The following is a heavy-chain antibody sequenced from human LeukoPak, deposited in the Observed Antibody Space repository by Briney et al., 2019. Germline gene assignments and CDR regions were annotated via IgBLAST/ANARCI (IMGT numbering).Heavy chain of an antibody. CDR1: GYTFTGYY. CDR2: INAGNGNT. Sequence: ASVKVSCKASGYTFTGYYMHWVRQAPGQRLEWMGWINAGNGNTKYSQKFQGRVTITRDTSASTAYMELSSLRSEDTAVYYCARVSSPARGWFDPWGQGTLVTVSS. D-gene: IGHD6-13*01. J-gene: IGHJ5*02. V-gene: IGHV1-3*01. CDR3: ARVSSPARGWFDP.